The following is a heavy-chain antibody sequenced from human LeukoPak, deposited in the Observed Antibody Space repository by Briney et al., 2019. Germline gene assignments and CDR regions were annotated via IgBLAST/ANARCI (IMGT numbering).Heavy chain of an antibody. J-gene: IGHJ4*02. CDR2: IGGGGEST. CDR3: AKVLSGSQDY. CDR1: GFXFSSYA. Sequence: GGSLRLSCAASGFXFSSYAISWVRQAPGKGQEWVSTIGGGGESTYYADSVKGRFTISRDNSKNTVYLQMNSLRAEDTAVYYCAKVLSGSQDYWGQGTLVTVFS. D-gene: IGHD1-26*01. V-gene: IGHV3-23*01.